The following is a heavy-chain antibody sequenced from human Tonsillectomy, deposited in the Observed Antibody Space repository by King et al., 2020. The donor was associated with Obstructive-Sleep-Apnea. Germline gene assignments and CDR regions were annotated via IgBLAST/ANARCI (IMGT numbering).Heavy chain of an antibody. J-gene: IGHJ5*02. Sequence: HVQLVESGAEVKKPGSSVKVSCKASGGTFSNYAISWVRQAPGQGLEWMGGIIPFLAIANYAQKFQGRVTITADKSTRTAYMELRSLRSEDTAVYYCARSPSSVPNNWFDPWGQGTLVTVSS. CDR3: ARSPSSVPNNWFDP. CDR2: IIPFLAIA. CDR1: GGTFSNYA. D-gene: IGHD6-6*01. V-gene: IGHV1-69*09.